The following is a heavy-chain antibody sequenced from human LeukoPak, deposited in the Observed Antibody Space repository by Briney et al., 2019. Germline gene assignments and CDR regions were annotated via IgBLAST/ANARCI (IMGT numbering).Heavy chain of an antibody. CDR3: ARGGASSRYFGY. J-gene: IGHJ4*02. CDR2: VSYSGDT. V-gene: IGHV4-59*11. CDR1: GGSISGHF. D-gene: IGHD1-26*01. Sequence: SETLSLTCTVSGGSISGHFWSWIRQPPGKGLEWIGFVSYSGDTNYSPSFNGRVTISLDTSQSQFSLNLNSVTAADTAVYFCARGGASSRYFGYWGQGTLVTVSS.